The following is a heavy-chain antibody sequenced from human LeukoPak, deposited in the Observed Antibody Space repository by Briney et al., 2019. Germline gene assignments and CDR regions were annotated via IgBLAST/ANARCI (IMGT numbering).Heavy chain of an antibody. CDR1: GFTCSSYW. J-gene: IGHJ4*02. CDR3: AKSGPYCSSTTCNYFDY. CDR2: IKQDGSEK. V-gene: IGHV3-7*03. Sequence: GGSLRLSCAASGFTCSSYWMSWVRQAPGKGLEWVANIKQDGSEKYYVDSVKGRFTISRDNSKNALFLQMNSLGAEDTAVYYCAKSGPYCSSTTCNYFDYWGRGTLVTVSS. D-gene: IGHD2-2*01.